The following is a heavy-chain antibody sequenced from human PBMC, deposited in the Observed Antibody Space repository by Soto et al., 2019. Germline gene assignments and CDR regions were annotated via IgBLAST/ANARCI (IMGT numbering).Heavy chain of an antibody. V-gene: IGHV1-46*03. CDR1: GYTFTSYY. CDR2: INPSGGSS. Sequence: QVQLVQSGAEVKKPGASVKVSCKASGYTFTSYYMHWVRQAPGQGLEWMGIINPSGGSSTYAQKFQGRVTMTRDTSTSTVYMGLSSLRSEDTAVYYCARDRHYCSSTSCYADAFDIWGQGTMVTVSS. D-gene: IGHD2-2*01. CDR3: ARDRHYCSSTSCYADAFDI. J-gene: IGHJ3*02.